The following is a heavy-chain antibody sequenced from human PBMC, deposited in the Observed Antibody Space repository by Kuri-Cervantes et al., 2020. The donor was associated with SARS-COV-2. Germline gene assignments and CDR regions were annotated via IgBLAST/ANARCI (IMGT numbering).Heavy chain of an antibody. D-gene: IGHD6-19*01. J-gene: IGHJ4*02. V-gene: IGHV1-18*01. CDR3: ARASLSGWYPPDY. CDR1: GYTFTSYG. CDR2: ISAYNGNT. Sequence: ASVNVSCKASGYTFTSYGISWVRQAPGQGLEWMGWISAYNGNTNYAQKLQGRVTMTTDTSTSTAYMELSSLRSEDTAVYYCARASLSGWYPPDYWGQGTLVTVSS.